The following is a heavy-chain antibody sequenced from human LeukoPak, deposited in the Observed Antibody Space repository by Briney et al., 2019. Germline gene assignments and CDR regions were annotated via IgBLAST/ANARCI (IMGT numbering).Heavy chain of an antibody. D-gene: IGHD5-18*01. CDR1: GFTFSSYA. CDR3: ARDGIQLWSYYFDY. Sequence: PGGSLRLSCAASGFTFSSYAMHWVRQAPGKGLEWVAVISYDGSNKYYADSVKGRFTISRDNSKNTLYLQMNSLRAEDTAVYYCARDGIQLWSYYFDYWGQGTLVTVSS. V-gene: IGHV3-30-3*01. J-gene: IGHJ4*02. CDR2: ISYDGSNK.